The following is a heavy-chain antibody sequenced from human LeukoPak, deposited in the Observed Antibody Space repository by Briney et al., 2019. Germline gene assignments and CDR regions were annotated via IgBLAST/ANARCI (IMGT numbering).Heavy chain of an antibody. CDR3: ASTLYRIVGALGAFDI. CDR2: ISSSSSYI. CDR1: GFTFSSYG. D-gene: IGHD1-26*01. J-gene: IGHJ3*02. V-gene: IGHV3-21*01. Sequence: GGSLRLSCAASGFTFSSYGMHWVRQAPGKGLEWVSPISSSSSYIYYADSVKGRFTISRDNAKNTLYLQMNSLRAEDTAVYYCASTLYRIVGALGAFDIWGQGTMVTVSS.